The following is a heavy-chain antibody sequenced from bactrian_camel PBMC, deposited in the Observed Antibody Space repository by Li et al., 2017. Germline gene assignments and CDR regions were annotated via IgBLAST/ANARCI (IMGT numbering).Heavy chain of an antibody. J-gene: IGHJ4*01. D-gene: IGHD1*01. CDR2: LYRTNLESDDITT. CDR1: GDAASMYC. Sequence: HVQLVESGGGSVQHGGSLRLSCTTSGDAASMYCLGWFRQAPGKEREGVAALYRTNLESDDITTAYADSVKGRFTISQDLATNTLYLQMNNLSPEDTAVYYCAATTARTMRRWRLLVEGEYTYWGLGTQVTVS. V-gene: IGHV3S53*01. CDR3: AATTARTMRRWRLLVEGEYTY.